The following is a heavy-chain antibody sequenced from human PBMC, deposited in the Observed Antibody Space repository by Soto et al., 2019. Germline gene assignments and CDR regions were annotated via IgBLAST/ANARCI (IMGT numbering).Heavy chain of an antibody. CDR2: ISAYNGNT. CDR1: GYTFTSYG. J-gene: IGHJ4*02. D-gene: IGHD3-9*01. V-gene: IGHV1-18*01. CDR3: ARGYYDILTGYYTVAFDY. Sequence: QVQLVQSGAEVKKPGASVKVSCKASGYTFTSYGISWVRQAPGQGLEWMGWISAYNGNTNYAQKLQGRVTMTTDTSTSTAYMELRSLRSDDTAVYYCARGYYDILTGYYTVAFDYWGQGTPVTVSS.